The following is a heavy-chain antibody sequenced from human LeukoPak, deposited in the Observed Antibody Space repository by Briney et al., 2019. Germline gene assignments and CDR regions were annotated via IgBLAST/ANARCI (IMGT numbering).Heavy chain of an antibody. CDR3: ARDDFWGGSGHGG. J-gene: IGHJ4*02. Sequence: GGSLRLSCAASGFTFSSYSMNWVRQAPGKGLEWVSSISSSSSYIYYADSVKGRFTISRDNAKNSLYLQMNSLRAEDTAVYYCARDDFWGGSGHGGWGQGTLVTVSS. V-gene: IGHV3-21*01. D-gene: IGHD3-3*01. CDR2: ISSSSSYI. CDR1: GFTFSSYS.